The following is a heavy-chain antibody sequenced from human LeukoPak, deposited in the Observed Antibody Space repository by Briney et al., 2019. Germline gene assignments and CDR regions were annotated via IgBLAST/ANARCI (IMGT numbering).Heavy chain of an antibody. CDR1: GLTFSLYS. CDR2: ISTNGGST. CDR3: AKGGSITMMVVTPDAFDI. D-gene: IGHD3-22*01. V-gene: IGHV3-64*04. J-gene: IGHJ3*02. Sequence: GGSLRLSCSASGLTFSLYSMHWVRQAPGKGLEYVSGISTNGGSTYYADSVKGRFTISRDNPKNTVYLQMNSLRADDTAVYYCAKGGSITMMVVTPDAFDIWGQGTMVTVSS.